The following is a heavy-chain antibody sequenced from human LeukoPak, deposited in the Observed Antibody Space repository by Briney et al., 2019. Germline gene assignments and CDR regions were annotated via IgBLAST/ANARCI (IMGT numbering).Heavy chain of an antibody. CDR3: ARAISRRDSERFLEWSHMPYGMDV. V-gene: IGHV3-21*01. Sequence: PGGSLRLSCAASGFTFSSYSMNWVRQAPGKGLDWVASISPSSSYTYFADSMKGRFTISRDNAKNSLYLQVTRLRAEDTAVYYCARAISRRDSERFLEWSHMPYGMDVWGQGTTVTVSS. CDR1: GFTFSSYS. CDR2: ISPSSSYT. J-gene: IGHJ6*02. D-gene: IGHD3-3*01.